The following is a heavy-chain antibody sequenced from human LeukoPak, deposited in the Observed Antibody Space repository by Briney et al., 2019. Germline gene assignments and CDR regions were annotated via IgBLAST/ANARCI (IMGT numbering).Heavy chain of an antibody. V-gene: IGHV1-18*01. J-gene: IGHJ6*02. CDR2: ISAYNGNT. Sequence: ASVKVSCKASGYTFTSYGISWVRQAPGQGLEWMGWISAYNGNTNYAQKLQGRVTMTTDTSTSPAHMELRSLRSDDTAAYYCAGHNYYGMDVWGQGTTVTVSS. CDR1: GYTFTSYG. CDR3: AGHNYYGMDV.